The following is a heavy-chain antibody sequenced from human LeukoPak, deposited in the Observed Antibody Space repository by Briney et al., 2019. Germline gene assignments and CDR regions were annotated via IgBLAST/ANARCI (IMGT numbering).Heavy chain of an antibody. Sequence: NPSETLSLTCTVSGGSISSSSYYWGWIRQPPGKGLEWIGSIYYSGSTYYNPSLKSRVTISVDTSKNQFSLKLSSVTAADTAVYYCARKTHYYFDYWGQGTLVTVSS. CDR3: ARKTHYYFDY. CDR2: IYYSGST. CDR1: GGSISSSSYY. J-gene: IGHJ4*02. V-gene: IGHV4-39*01.